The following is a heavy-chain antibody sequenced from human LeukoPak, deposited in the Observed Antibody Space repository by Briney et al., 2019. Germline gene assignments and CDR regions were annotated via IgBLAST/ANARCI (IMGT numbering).Heavy chain of an antibody. CDR2: INLSGIA. V-gene: IGHV4-34*01. J-gene: IGHJ3*02. CDR3: ARGRGPGVAPTWVGAFDI. Sequence: SETLSVTCAVYGGSFSGYSWSWIRQPPGKGLEWIGEINLSGIANYNPSLESRVTMSGDTSKNQFSLKLSSVTAADTAVYYCARGRGPGVAPTWVGAFDIWGQGTMVTVSS. CDR1: GGSFSGYS. D-gene: IGHD1-26*01.